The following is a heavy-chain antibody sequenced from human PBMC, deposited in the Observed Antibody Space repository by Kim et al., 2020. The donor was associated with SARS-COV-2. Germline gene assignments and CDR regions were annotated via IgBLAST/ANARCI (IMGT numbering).Heavy chain of an antibody. Sequence: SGPTLVNPTQTLTLTCTFSGFSLSTSGVGVGWIRQPPGKALEWLALIYWDDDKRYSPSLKSRLTITKDTSKNQVVLTMTNMDPVDTATYYCAHRPTQIQQLAKHTHYFDYWGQGTLVTVSS. CDR3: AHRPTQIQQLAKHTHYFDY. D-gene: IGHD6-13*01. CDR2: IYWDDDK. CDR1: GFSLSTSGVG. J-gene: IGHJ4*02. V-gene: IGHV2-5*02.